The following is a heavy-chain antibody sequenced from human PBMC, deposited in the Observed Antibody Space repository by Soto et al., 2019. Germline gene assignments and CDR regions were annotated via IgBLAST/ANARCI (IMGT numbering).Heavy chain of an antibody. Sequence: LRLYCAASGFTVSSYWMSWVRQAPGKGLEWVANIKQDGSEKYYVDSVKGRFTISRDNAKNSLYLQMNSLRAEDTAVYYCARAVPGSSGYGHDAFDIWGQGTMVTVSS. CDR3: ARAVPGSSGYGHDAFDI. CDR2: IKQDGSEK. J-gene: IGHJ3*02. V-gene: IGHV3-7*01. D-gene: IGHD3-22*01. CDR1: GFTVSSYW.